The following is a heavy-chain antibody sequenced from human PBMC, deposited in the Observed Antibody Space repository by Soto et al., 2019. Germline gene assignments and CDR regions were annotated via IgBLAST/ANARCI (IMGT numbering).Heavy chain of an antibody. CDR1: GFIFGDYA. D-gene: IGHD6-13*01. Sequence: GGSLRLSCTASGFIFGDYAMNWARQAPGKGLEWVGFIRSTPYGGTSEYAASVKGRFTISRDDFKSIAYLQMNSLKTEDTGVYYCSRGARYSSSPDDYWGQGTLVTVSS. CDR2: IRSTPYGGTS. V-gene: IGHV3-49*04. CDR3: SRGARYSSSPDDY. J-gene: IGHJ4*02.